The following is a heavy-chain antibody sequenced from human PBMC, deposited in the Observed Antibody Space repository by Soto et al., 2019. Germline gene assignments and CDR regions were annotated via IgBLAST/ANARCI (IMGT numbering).Heavy chain of an antibody. CDR2: IDPSQSYF. CDR3: AVFRSSWFGGGSLVS. Sequence: GGSLKISCEGPGYSLTTHLINWVRQRPVKGLEWMGRIDPSQSYFNYNPSFQAHVTISADKSTSKAYLQWKGVDGACTDIYYWAVFRSSWFGGGSLVSLGPGTLVTVSS. D-gene: IGHD3-16*01. V-gene: IGHV5-10-1*01. J-gene: IGHJ5*02. CDR1: GYSLTTHL.